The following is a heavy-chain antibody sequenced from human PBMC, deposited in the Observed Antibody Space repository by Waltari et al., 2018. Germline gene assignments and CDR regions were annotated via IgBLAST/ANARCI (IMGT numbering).Heavy chain of an antibody. D-gene: IGHD3-16*02. CDR1: GDSLRSSSYL. Sequence: QLQLQESGPGLVKPPETLSLTCTVSGDSLRSSSYLWGWIRQPPGKGLEWVAFINYYGNTYYNTALQSRVAISQDTSKNQLSLNLNSVTAADTAMYYCARYRSLHEWLDPWGQGTLVTVSS. V-gene: IGHV4-39*01. CDR3: ARYRSLHEWLDP. CDR2: INYYGNT. J-gene: IGHJ5*02.